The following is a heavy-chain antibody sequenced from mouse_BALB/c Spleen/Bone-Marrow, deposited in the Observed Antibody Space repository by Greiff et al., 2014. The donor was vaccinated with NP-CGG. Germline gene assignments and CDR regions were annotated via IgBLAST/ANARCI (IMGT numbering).Heavy chain of an antibody. CDR3: ARSGDYGSSLAY. D-gene: IGHD1-1*01. J-gene: IGHJ3*01. CDR2: IDPANGNT. CDR1: GFNIKDTY. Sequence: VQLQQSGAELLNPGASVKLSCTASGFNIKDTYMHWVKQRPEQGLEWIGRIDPANGNTKYDPKFQGKATITADTSSNTAYLQLSSLASEDTAVYYCARSGDYGSSLAYWGQGTLVTVSA. V-gene: IGHV14-3*02.